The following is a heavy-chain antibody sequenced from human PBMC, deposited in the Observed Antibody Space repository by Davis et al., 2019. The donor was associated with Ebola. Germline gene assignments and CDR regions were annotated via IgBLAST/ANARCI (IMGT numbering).Heavy chain of an antibody. D-gene: IGHD6-13*01. CDR1: GFTFSDYY. J-gene: IGHJ5*02. CDR2: ISSSGSTI. CDR3: AIDGSSWYGRWFDP. Sequence: PGGSLRLSCAASGFTFSDYYMSWIRQAPGKGLEWVSYISSSGSTIYYADSVKGRFTISRDNAKNSLYLQMNSLRAEDTAVYYCAIDGSSWYGRWFDPWGQGTLVTVSS. V-gene: IGHV3-11*01.